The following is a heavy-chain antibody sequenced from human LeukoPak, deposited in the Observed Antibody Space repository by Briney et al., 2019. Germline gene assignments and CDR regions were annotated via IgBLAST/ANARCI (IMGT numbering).Heavy chain of an antibody. D-gene: IGHD3-3*01. Sequence: PGGSLRLSCVGSGFTFRGSWMTWVRQAPGKGLEWVANINQDGSEQYYVDSVLGRFIISRDNATSTLYPQSNSLRAEDTATYHCATVGYDFWSGYYFESWGQGTPVTVSS. CDR3: ATVGYDFWSGYYFES. CDR1: GFTFRGSW. V-gene: IGHV3-7*01. J-gene: IGHJ4*02. CDR2: INQDGSEQ.